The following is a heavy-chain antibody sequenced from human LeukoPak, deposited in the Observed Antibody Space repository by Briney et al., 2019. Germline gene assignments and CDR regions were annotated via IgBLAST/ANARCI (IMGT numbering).Heavy chain of an antibody. CDR2: ISSSGSTI. Sequence: PGGFLRLSCAASGFTFSDYYMSWIRQAPGKGLEWVSYISSSGSTIYYADSVKGRFTISRDNAKNSLYLQMNSLRAEDTAVYYCAREDRDYGDAYFDYWGQGTLVTVSS. CDR3: AREDRDYGDAYFDY. J-gene: IGHJ4*02. D-gene: IGHD4-17*01. CDR1: GFTFSDYY. V-gene: IGHV3-11*01.